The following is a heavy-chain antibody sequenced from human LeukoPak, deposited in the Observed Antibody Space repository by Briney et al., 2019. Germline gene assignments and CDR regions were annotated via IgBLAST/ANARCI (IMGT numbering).Heavy chain of an antibody. CDR3: ARGVSSWGY. CDR2: IKQDASEK. V-gene: IGHV3-7*01. D-gene: IGHD6-6*01. Sequence: GGSLRLSCAASGFTFTNYWMSWMRQAPGKGLEWVANIKQDASEKYYVDSEKGRFTISRDNAKNSLYLQMNSLRVDDTAVYYCARGVSSWGYWGQGTLVTVSS. J-gene: IGHJ4*02. CDR1: GFTFTNYW.